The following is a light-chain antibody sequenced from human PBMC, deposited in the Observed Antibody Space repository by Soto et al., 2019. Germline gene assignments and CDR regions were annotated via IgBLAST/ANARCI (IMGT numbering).Light chain of an antibody. J-gene: IGLJ1*01. CDR2: DDR. CDR1: NIGSKS. CDR3: QVWDSTSAQYV. Sequence: SYELTQPPSVPVAPGQTARIPCEGDNIGSKSVYWHQQKPGQAPVLVVYDDRDRPSGIPERFSGSNSGNTATLTINRVEAGDEADYYCQVWDSTSAQYVFGTGTKVTVL. V-gene: IGLV3-21*02.